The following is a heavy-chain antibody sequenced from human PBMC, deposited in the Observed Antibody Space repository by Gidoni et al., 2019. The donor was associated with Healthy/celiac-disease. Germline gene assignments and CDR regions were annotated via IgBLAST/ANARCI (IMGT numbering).Heavy chain of an antibody. Sequence: QVQLVQSGAEVKKPGASVKVSCKASGYTFTGYSMHWVRQAPGQGLEWMGWINPNSGGTNYAQKCQGRVTMTRDTSISTAYMELSRLRSDDTAVYYCARGYYGSGSYQIGGFFDYWGQGTLVTVSS. V-gene: IGHV1-2*02. J-gene: IGHJ4*02. CDR3: ARGYYGSGSYQIGGFFDY. D-gene: IGHD3-10*01. CDR2: INPNSGGT. CDR1: GYTFTGYS.